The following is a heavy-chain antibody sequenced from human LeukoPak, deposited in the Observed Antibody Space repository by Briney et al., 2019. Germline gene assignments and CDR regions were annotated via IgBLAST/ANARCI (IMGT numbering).Heavy chain of an antibody. D-gene: IGHD4-23*01. V-gene: IGHV1-18*01. CDR1: GYTFTSHG. CDR3: ARDQGNTSPDFDY. CDR2: ISAYNGNT. J-gene: IGHJ4*02. Sequence: ASVKVSCKASGYTFTSHGISWVRQAPGQGLEWMGWISAYNGNTNYAQKLQGRVTMTTDTSTSTAYTELRSLRSDDTAVYYCARDQGNTSPDFDYWGQGTLVTVSS.